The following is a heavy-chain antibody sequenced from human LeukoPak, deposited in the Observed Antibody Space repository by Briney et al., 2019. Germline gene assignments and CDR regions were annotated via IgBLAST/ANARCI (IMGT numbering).Heavy chain of an antibody. CDR2: VTSSGRTP. V-gene: IGHV3-23*01. J-gene: IGHJ4*02. CDR1: GFTFNTHA. CDR3: AKDRPNFYETSGAYYKPKGDF. Sequence: GGSLRLSCEASGFTFNTHAMSWVRQAPEKGLEWVASVTSSGRTPYYADSVRGRFTVSRDNSKNTLYLQMNSLRGEDTAVYYCAKDRPNFYETSGAYYKPKGDFWGQGSLVTVSS. D-gene: IGHD3-10*01.